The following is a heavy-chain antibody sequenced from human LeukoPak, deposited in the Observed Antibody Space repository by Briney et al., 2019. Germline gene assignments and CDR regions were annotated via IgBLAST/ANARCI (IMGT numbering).Heavy chain of an antibody. D-gene: IGHD6-19*01. V-gene: IGHV3-30*04. CDR2: ISYDGSNE. Sequence: GGSLRLSCAASGFTFSSYVMHWVRQAPGKGLEWVAIISYDGSNEYYADSVKGRFTISRDNSKNTLYLQMNSLRAADTAVYYCAREGVRRRAVAAQYNWFDPWGQGTLVTVSS. CDR3: AREGVRRRAVAAQYNWFDP. J-gene: IGHJ5*02. CDR1: GFTFSSYV.